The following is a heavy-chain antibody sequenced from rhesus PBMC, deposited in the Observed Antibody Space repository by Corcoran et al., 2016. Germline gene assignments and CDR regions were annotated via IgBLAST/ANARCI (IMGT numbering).Heavy chain of an antibody. V-gene: IGHV7-193*02. CDR3: ARGSDNGAFDF. Sequence: QVQLVQSGPEVKQPGASVKVSCKASGYSFTTYGMNLVRQAPGQGLEWMGWMDTYSGNPTYAQGFTERFVFSMDTSVSTVYLQISSLKGEDTAVYYCARGSDNGAFDFWGQGLRVTVSS. CDR2: MDTYSGNP. D-gene: IGHD2-21*01. CDR1: GYSFTTYG. J-gene: IGHJ3*01.